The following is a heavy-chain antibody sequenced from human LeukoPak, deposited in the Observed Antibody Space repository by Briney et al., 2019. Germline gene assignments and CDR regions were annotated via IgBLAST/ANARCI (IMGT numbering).Heavy chain of an antibody. CDR3: ARDPAYGALDY. CDR2: INGDGSVK. Sequence: GESLRLSCAASGLTFSNTWMTWVRQVPGKELEWVANINGDGSVKNHVDSVKGRFTISRDNARNSLYLQMNSLRAEDTAIYYCARDPAYGALDYWGPGTLVTVSS. V-gene: IGHV3-7*01. J-gene: IGHJ4*02. D-gene: IGHD4-17*01. CDR1: GLTFSNTW.